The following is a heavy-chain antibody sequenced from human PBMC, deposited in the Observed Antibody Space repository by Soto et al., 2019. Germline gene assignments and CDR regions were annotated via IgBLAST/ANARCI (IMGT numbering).Heavy chain of an antibody. D-gene: IGHD6-19*01. J-gene: IGHJ4*02. Sequence: QVQLQESGPGLVKPSETLSLTCTVSGDSISGSSWGWIRQPPGKGMEWSAYLYFSGSTNYNTSLKSRVPISVDTSTKQFSMKLTSVTAAETAVDYCARGSGWYFHWVQGTLVTVSS. V-gene: IGHV4-59*01. CDR2: LYFSGST. CDR3: ARGSGWYFH. CDR1: GDSISGSS.